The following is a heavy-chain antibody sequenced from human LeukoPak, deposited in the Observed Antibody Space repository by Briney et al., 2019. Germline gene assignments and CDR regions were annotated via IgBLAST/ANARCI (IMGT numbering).Heavy chain of an antibody. CDR2: IYYSGST. CDR3: AREDGDYYFDY. J-gene: IGHJ4*02. Sequence: SQTLSLTCTVSGGSISSGGYYWSWIRQHPGKGPEWIGYIYYSGSTYYNPSLKSRVTISVDTPKNQFSLKLSSVTAADTAVYYCAREDGDYYFDYWGQGTLVTVSS. CDR1: GGSISSGGYY. V-gene: IGHV4-31*03. D-gene: IGHD4-17*01.